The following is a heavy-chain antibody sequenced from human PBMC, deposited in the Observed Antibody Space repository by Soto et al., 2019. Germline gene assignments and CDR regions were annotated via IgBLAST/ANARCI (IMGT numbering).Heavy chain of an antibody. CDR1: GDSVSSNSAA. CDR3: ARDLHTWAAKCAFDI. CDR2: TYYRSKWYN. V-gene: IGHV6-1*01. Sequence: SQTLSLTCVISGDSVSSNSAAWNWIRQSPSKGLEWLGRTYYRSKWYNDYAVSVKSRITINPDTSKNQFSLQLNSVTPEDTAVYCCARDLHTWAAKCAFDIWGQGTMVTVSS. J-gene: IGHJ3*02. D-gene: IGHD2-15*01.